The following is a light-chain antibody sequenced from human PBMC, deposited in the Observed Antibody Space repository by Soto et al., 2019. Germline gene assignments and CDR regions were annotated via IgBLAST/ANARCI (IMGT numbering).Light chain of an antibody. CDR1: KSITSW. V-gene: IGKV1-5*03. J-gene: IGKJ4*01. Sequence: DIQMTQSPSTLSASVGDRVTITCRASKSITSWLTWYQQKPGKAPKVLIYKASSLGSGVPSRFSGSGSGTEFTLTIISLQPDDFATYYCQHHNNYPLTFGGGTKVEIK. CDR3: QHHNNYPLT. CDR2: KAS.